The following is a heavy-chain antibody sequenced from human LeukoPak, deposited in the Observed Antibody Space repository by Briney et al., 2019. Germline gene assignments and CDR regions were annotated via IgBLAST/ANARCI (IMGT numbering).Heavy chain of an antibody. V-gene: IGHV4-4*07. CDR2: IYTSGST. Sequence: SETLSLTCTVSGVSISSYYRSWIRQPAGKGLEWIGRIYTSGSTNYNPSLMRRVTMSVDASKTQFSLKLSSVTAADAAFYCGTRVARGGPRYFEYWGQGTLVTVSS. CDR1: GVSISSYY. J-gene: IGHJ4*02. CDR3: TRVARGGPRYFEY. D-gene: IGHD3-16*01.